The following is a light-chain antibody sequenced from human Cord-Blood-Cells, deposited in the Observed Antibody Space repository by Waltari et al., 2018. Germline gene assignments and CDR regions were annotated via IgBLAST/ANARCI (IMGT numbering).Light chain of an antibody. V-gene: IGKV1-39*01. Sequence: DIQMTQCPSSLSASVGDRDTITCRASQSISSYLNWYQQKPGKAPKLLIYAASSLQSGVPSRFSGSGSGTDFTLTISSLQPEDFATYYCQQSYSTPRTFGQGTKLEIK. J-gene: IGKJ2*01. CDR1: QSISSY. CDR2: AAS. CDR3: QQSYSTPRT.